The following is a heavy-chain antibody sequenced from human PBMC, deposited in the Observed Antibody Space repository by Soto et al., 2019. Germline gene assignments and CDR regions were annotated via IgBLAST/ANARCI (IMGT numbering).Heavy chain of an antibody. CDR2: IYSGGST. J-gene: IGHJ1*01. D-gene: IGHD3-22*01. CDR1: GFTVSSNY. Sequence: ESGGGLIQPGGSLRLSCAASGFTVSSNYMSWVRQAPGKGLEWVSVIYSGGSTYYADSVKGRFTISRDNSKNKLYLQMNSLRAEDTAVYYCARDRVESGYPEYFQHWGQGTLVTVSS. V-gene: IGHV3-53*01. CDR3: ARDRVESGYPEYFQH.